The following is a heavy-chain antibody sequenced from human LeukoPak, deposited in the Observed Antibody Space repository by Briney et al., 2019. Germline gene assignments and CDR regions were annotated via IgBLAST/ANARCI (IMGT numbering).Heavy chain of an antibody. CDR1: GFTFSSYA. CDR3: AKKEDSGWYSPGPLFDY. CDR2: ISGSGGST. D-gene: IGHD6-19*01. V-gene: IGHV3-23*01. J-gene: IGHJ4*02. Sequence: GGSLRLSCAASGFTFSSYAMSWVRQAPGKGLEWVSAISGSGGSTYYADSVKGRFTISRDNSKNTLYLQMNSLRAEDTAVYYCAKKEDSGWYSPGPLFDYWGQGTLVTVSS.